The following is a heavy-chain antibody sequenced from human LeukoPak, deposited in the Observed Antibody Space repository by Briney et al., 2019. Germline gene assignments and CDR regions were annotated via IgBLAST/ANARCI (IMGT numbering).Heavy chain of an antibody. Sequence: PGGSLRLSCAASGFTMRNHWMSWVRQAPGKGLEWVADIKQDGSEIHYVDSVKGRFIISRDNAKNSLYLQMNSLRVEDTAVYSCVRGGGLDVWGQGATVTVSS. CDR2: IKQDGSEI. V-gene: IGHV3-7*03. J-gene: IGHJ6*02. CDR1: GFTMRNHW. CDR3: VRGGGLDV. D-gene: IGHD3-16*01.